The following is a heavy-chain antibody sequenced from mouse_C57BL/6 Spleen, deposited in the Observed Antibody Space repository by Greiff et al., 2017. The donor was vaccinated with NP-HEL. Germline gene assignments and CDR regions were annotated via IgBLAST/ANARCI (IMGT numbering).Heavy chain of an antibody. CDR1: GYTFTSYW. V-gene: IGHV1-69*01. Sequence: QVQLQQPGAELVMPGASVKLSCKASGYTFTSYWMHWVKQRPGQGLEWIGEIDPSDSYTNYNQKFKGKSTLTVDKSSSTAYMQLSSLTSEDSAVYYCARVYGSRDYWGQGTTLTVSS. D-gene: IGHD1-1*01. J-gene: IGHJ2*01. CDR2: IDPSDSYT. CDR3: ARVYGSRDY.